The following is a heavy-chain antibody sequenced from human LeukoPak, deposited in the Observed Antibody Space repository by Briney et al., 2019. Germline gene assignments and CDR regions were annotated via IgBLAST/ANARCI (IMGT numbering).Heavy chain of an antibody. CDR2: IYYSGDT. CDR1: GGSVSSSAYY. Sequence: SETLSLTCTVSGGSVSSSAYYWGWIRQPPGKGLEWIGSIYYSGDTHYNPSLKSRVTISGDTSKSQFSLNLTSVTAADTAVYYCARHLNYYYYYYMDVWGKGTTVTVSS. V-gene: IGHV4-39*01. J-gene: IGHJ6*03. CDR3: ARHLNYYYYYYMDV.